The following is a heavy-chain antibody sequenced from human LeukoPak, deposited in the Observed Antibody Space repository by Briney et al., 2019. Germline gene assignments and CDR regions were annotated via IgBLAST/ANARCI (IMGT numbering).Heavy chain of an antibody. J-gene: IGHJ2*01. CDR2: ITHSGSA. CDR1: SGSLSGYY. V-gene: IGHV4-34*01. Sequence: PSETLSLTCGVSSGSLSGYYWRWIRQPPGGGLEWLGEITHSGSANYNPSLKSRVTISGDTSKKQFSLNFTSVTAADTGIYYCARGVDLWGRGTPVTVSA. CDR3: ARGVDL.